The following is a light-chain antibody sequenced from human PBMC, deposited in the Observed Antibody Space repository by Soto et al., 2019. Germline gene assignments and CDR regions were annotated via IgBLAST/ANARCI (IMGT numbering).Light chain of an antibody. Sequence: DVQMTQSPSSLSASVGHRVTITCQASQDISNYLTWYQQKSGKAPKLLIYDASNLETGVPSRFSGSGSGTDFTLTISSLQPEDVATYYCQQYNSLPRTVGQGTKVEIK. CDR1: QDISNY. CDR2: DAS. V-gene: IGKV1-33*01. CDR3: QQYNSLPRT. J-gene: IGKJ1*01.